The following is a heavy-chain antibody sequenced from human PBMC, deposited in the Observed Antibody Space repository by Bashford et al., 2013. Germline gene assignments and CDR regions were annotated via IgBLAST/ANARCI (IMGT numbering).Heavy chain of an antibody. D-gene: IGHD3-10*01. CDR3: ARDRSYYSDDL. V-gene: IGHV3-33*01. CDR1: GFTFSRHG. J-gene: IGHJ5*02. Sequence: LRLSCAASGFTFSRHGMHWVRQAAGKGLEWVAVIWANGVTEHYADSVKGRFTISRDNSKSTLYLQMNSLRVEDTAVYYCARDRSYYSDDLWGQGTQVTVSS. CDR2: IWANGVTE.